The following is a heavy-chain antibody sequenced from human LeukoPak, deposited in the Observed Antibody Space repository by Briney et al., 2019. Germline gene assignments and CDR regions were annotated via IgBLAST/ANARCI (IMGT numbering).Heavy chain of an antibody. J-gene: IGHJ4*02. D-gene: IGHD3-22*01. V-gene: IGHV3-21*01. CDR2: ISSSSSYI. Sequence: PGGSLRLSCAASGFTFSSYWVSWVRQAPGKGLEWVSSISSSSSYIYYADSVKGRFTISRDNAKNSLYLQMNSLRAEDTAVYYCARSCDSSGLFDYWGQGTLVTVSS. CDR3: ARSCDSSGLFDY. CDR1: GFTFSSYW.